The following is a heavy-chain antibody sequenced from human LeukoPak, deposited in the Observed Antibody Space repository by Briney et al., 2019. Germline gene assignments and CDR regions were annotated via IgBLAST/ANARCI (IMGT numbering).Heavy chain of an antibody. J-gene: IGHJ4*02. Sequence: ASVKVSCKASGYTFTDYYMHWVRQAPGQGLEWMAWIKLNSGDTNYAQKFQGRVTMTRDTSISTAYMELSRLRSDDTAAYYCARGGAHTIVVAAAVIPLFGYWGQGTLVTVSS. CDR3: ARGGAHTIVVAAAVIPLFGY. V-gene: IGHV1-2*02. D-gene: IGHD2-2*02. CDR1: GYTFTDYY. CDR2: IKLNSGDT.